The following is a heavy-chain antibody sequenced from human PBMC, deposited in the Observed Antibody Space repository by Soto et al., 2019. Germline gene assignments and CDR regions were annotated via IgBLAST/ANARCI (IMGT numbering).Heavy chain of an antibody. CDR1: GYTFSSIG. CDR2: IRPHNGNT. J-gene: IGHJ4*02. Sequence: AASVKVSCKASGYTFSSIGISWVRQAPGQGLEWMGWIRPHNGNTYYAQRLQGRVTMTTDTSTSTAYMELRSLRSDDTAVYYCARDLDGSGNYYADYWGQGTLVTVSS. CDR3: ARDLDGSGNYYADY. V-gene: IGHV1-18*01. D-gene: IGHD3-10*01.